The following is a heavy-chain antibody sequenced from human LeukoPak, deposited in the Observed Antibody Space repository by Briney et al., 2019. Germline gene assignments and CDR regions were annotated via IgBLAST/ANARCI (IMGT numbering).Heavy chain of an antibody. D-gene: IGHD2-15*01. J-gene: IGHJ4*02. CDR1: GYTFTGYY. V-gene: IGHV1-2*02. CDR3: ARDKGYCSGGSCGYFDY. Sequence: GASVKVSCKASGYTFTGYYMHWVRQAPGQGLEWMGWINPNSGGTNYAQKFQGRVTMTRDTSISTAYMELSRLRSADTAVYYCARDKGYCSGGSCGYFDYWGQGTLVTVSS. CDR2: INPNSGGT.